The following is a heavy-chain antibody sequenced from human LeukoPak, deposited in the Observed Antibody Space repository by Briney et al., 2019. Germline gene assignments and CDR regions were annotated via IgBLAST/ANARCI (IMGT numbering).Heavy chain of an antibody. Sequence: PSETLSLTCTVSGGSISNYYWSWIRQPPGKGLEWIGYIYYSGSTNYNPSLKSRVTISVDTSKNQFSLKVPSVSAADTAVYYCARIGGSAAFDIWGQGTMVTVSS. CDR3: ARIGGSAAFDI. CDR1: GGSISNYY. V-gene: IGHV4-59*01. CDR2: IYYSGST. D-gene: IGHD5-12*01. J-gene: IGHJ3*02.